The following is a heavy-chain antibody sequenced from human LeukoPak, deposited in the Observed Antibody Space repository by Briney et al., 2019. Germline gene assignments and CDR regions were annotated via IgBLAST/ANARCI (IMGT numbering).Heavy chain of an antibody. J-gene: IGHJ5*02. CDR2: INPNSGGT. V-gene: IGHV1-2*02. D-gene: IGHD3-10*01. CDR3: SRDDLVLLWFGESRNWFDP. Sequence: GASVKVSCKASGYTFTGYYIHWVRQAPGQGLEWMGWINPNSGGTNYAQKFQGRVTMTRDTSIRTAYMDLSRLRSDDTAGYDCSRDDLVLLWFGESRNWFDPWGQGTLVTVSS. CDR1: GYTFTGYY.